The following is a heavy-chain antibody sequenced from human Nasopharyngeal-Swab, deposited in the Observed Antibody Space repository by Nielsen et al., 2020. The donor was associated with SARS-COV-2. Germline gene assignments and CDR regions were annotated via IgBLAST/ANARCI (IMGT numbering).Heavy chain of an antibody. Sequence: SETLSLTCAVSGGSVSSSNWWSWVRQPPRKGLEWIGEIYHSGSTDYNPSLKGRVTISVDTSKNQFSLKLNSVTAADTAVYYCARRETIVGSFDYWGQGTLVTVSS. CDR2: IYHSGST. J-gene: IGHJ4*02. CDR1: GGSVSSSNW. CDR3: ARRETIVGSFDY. V-gene: IGHV4-4*02. D-gene: IGHD1-26*01.